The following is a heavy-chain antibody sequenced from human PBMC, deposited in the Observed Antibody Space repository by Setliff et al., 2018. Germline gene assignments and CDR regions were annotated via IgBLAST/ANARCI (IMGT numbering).Heavy chain of an antibody. CDR1: GFTFSSYG. Sequence: PGGSLRLSCAASGFTFSSYGFHWVRQAPGKGLEWVANIKQDGSEKYYVDSVKGRFSISRDNAKNSLYLQMNSLRAEDTAVYYCARVIVGATTTDYWGQGTLVTVSS. CDR3: ARVIVGATTTDY. CDR2: IKQDGSEK. D-gene: IGHD1-26*01. V-gene: IGHV3-7*01. J-gene: IGHJ4*02.